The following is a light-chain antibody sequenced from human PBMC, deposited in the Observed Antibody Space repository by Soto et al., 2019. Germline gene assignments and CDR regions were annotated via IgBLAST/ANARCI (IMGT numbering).Light chain of an antibody. CDR2: DAS. Sequence: EIVLTQSPDTLSLSPGERATLSCRASQSVSSSLAWYQQKPGQAPRLLIYDASNRATGIPARFSGSGSGTDFTLTISSLEPEYFAVYYCQQRSNWPREVTFGPGTKVDIK. J-gene: IGKJ3*01. V-gene: IGKV3-11*01. CDR1: QSVSSS. CDR3: QQRSNWPREVT.